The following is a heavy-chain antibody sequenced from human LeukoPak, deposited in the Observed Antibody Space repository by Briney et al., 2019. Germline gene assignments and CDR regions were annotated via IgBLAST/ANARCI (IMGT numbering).Heavy chain of an antibody. CDR2: IIPIFGTA. J-gene: IGHJ6*03. D-gene: IGHD4-17*01. CDR1: GGTFSSYA. CDR3: ARVPYDGDCYYYYMDV. Sequence: SVKVSCKASGGTFSSYAISWVRQAPGQGLEWMGGIIPIFGTANYAQKFQGRVTITADESTSTAYMELSSLRSEDTAVYYCARVPYDGDCYYYYMDVWGKGTTVTVSS. V-gene: IGHV1-69*01.